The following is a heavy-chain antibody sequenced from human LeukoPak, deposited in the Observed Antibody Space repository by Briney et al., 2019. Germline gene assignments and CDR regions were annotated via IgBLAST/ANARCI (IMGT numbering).Heavy chain of an antibody. V-gene: IGHV4-34*01. D-gene: IGHD2-2*02. CDR1: GGSFSGYY. CDR2: INHSGST. CDR3: ARGHCSSTSCYIKAFDI. J-gene: IGHJ3*02. Sequence: SETLSLTCAVYGGSFSGYYWSWIRQPPGKGLEWIGEINHSGSTNYNPSLKSRVTISVDTSKNQFSLKLSSVTAADTAVYYCARGHCSSTSCYIKAFDIWGQGTMVTVSS.